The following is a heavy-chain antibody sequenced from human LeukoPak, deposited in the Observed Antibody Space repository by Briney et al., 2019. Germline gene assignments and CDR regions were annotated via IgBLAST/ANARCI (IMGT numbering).Heavy chain of an antibody. V-gene: IGHV1-18*01. J-gene: IGHJ4*02. CDR1: GYTFTSYG. CDR2: INPYNGNT. Sequence: SVKVSCKASGYTFTSYGISWVRQAPGQGPECMGRINPYNGNTNYALKVQGRVTMTTDTSTSTAYLELRSLRSDDTAIYYCAREIYGRFDYWGQGTLVTVSS. CDR3: AREIYGRFDY. D-gene: IGHD4-17*01.